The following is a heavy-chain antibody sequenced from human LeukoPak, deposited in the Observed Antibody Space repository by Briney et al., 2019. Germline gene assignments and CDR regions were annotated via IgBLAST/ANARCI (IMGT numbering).Heavy chain of an antibody. CDR2: IRQDGSEK. D-gene: IGHD4-17*01. J-gene: IGHJ6*04. CDR1: GFTFSSYW. Sequence: HPGGSLRLSRAASGFTFSSYWMSWVRQAPGKGLEWVANIRQDGSEKYYVDSVKGRFTISRDNAKNSLYLQTNSLRAEDTAVYYCARAETTVTTNGGNYYYGMDVWGKGTTVTVSP. CDR3: ARAETTVTTNGGNYYYGMDV. V-gene: IGHV3-7*03.